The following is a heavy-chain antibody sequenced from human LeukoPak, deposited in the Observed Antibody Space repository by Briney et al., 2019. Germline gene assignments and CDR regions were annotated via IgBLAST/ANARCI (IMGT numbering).Heavy chain of an antibody. V-gene: IGHV4-31*03. Sequence: SETLSLTCTVSGGSISSGGYYWSWIRQHPGKGLERIGYIYYSGSTYYNPSLKSRVTISVDTSKNQFSLKLSSVTAADTAVYYCAREKGYYDILTGYYGAFDIWGQGTMVTVSS. CDR2: IYYSGST. CDR3: AREKGYYDILTGYYGAFDI. J-gene: IGHJ3*02. CDR1: GGSISSGGYY. D-gene: IGHD3-9*01.